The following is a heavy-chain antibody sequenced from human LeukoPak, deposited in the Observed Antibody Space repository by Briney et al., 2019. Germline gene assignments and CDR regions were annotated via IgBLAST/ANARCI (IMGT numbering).Heavy chain of an antibody. CDR3: ARGRGGGSYPYFDY. Sequence: GASVKVSCKASGYTFTSYDINWGRQATGQGLEWMGWMNPNSGNTGYAQKFQGRVTMTRNTSISTAYMELSRLRSDDTAVYYCARGRGGGSYPYFDYWGQGTLVTVSS. J-gene: IGHJ4*02. D-gene: IGHD1-26*01. CDR2: MNPNSGNT. V-gene: IGHV1-8*01. CDR1: GYTFTSYD.